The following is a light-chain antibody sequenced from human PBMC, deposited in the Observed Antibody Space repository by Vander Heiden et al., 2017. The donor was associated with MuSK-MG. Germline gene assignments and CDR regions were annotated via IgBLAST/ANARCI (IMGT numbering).Light chain of an antibody. CDR3: SSYAGINNV. CDR2: EVS. Sequence: QSALTQPPSASGSPGQSVTISCTGTSSDVGGYNYVSWYQQHPGKVPKLLMYEVSKRPSGVPDRFSGSRSGKTAFLTVSGLQAEDEADYYCSSYAGINNVFGTGTKVTV. J-gene: IGLJ1*01. V-gene: IGLV2-8*01. CDR1: SSDVGGYNY.